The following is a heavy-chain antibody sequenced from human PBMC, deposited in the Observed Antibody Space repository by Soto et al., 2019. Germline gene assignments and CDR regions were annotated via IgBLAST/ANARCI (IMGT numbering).Heavy chain of an antibody. J-gene: IGHJ4*02. CDR2: ISGDGGST. Sequence: ESLTTCCSGSGFSFRDYFMIWVLQAPGKGLEWVSAISGDGGSTYYADSVKGRFTISRDNSKSTLYLQMNSLRAEDTAVYYCAIPSGLTVTGPDYWGQGTMVTVSS. V-gene: IGHV3-23*01. CDR1: GFSFRDYF. D-gene: IGHD6-19*01. CDR3: AIPSGLTVTGPDY.